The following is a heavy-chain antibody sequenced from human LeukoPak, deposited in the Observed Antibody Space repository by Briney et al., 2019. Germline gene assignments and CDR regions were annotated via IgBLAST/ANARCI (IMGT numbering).Heavy chain of an antibody. J-gene: IGHJ4*02. CDR3: ARDWGGALDY. CDR2: IYYSGST. V-gene: IGHV4-39*07. D-gene: IGHD1-26*01. Sequence: SETLSLTCTVSGGSISSSNDYWGWIRQPPGKGLEWIGSIYYSGSTYYNPSLKSRVTISVDTSKSQFSLKLSSVTAADTAVYYCARDWGGALDYWGQGTLVTVSS. CDR1: GGSISSSNDY.